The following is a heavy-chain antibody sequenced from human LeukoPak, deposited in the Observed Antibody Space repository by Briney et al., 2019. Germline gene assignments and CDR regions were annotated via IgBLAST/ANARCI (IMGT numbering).Heavy chain of an antibody. CDR2: ISWDGGST. Sequence: QPGGSLRLSCAASGFTFDDYTMHWVRHAPGKGLEWVSLISWDGGSTYYADSVKGRFTISRDNSKNSLYLQMNSLRTEDTALYYCAKDIGRAMGIAVAVDYWGQGTLVTVSS. J-gene: IGHJ4*02. V-gene: IGHV3-43*01. CDR1: GFTFDDYT. CDR3: AKDIGRAMGIAVAVDY. D-gene: IGHD6-19*01.